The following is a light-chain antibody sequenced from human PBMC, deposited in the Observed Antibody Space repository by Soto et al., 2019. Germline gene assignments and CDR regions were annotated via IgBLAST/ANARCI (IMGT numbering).Light chain of an antibody. CDR3: SSYTGSNDFGV. CDR2: EVS. V-gene: IGLV2-8*01. J-gene: IGLJ1*01. CDR1: SSDVGGYNS. Sequence: QSALTQPPSASESPGQSVTIPCTGTSSDVGGYNSVSWYQQHPGKAPKLMIYEVSKRPSGVPDRFSGSKSGNTASLTVSGLQAEDEADYYCSSYTGSNDFGVFGPGTKLTVL.